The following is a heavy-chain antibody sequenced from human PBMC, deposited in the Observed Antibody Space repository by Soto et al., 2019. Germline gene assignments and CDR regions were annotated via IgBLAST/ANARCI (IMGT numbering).Heavy chain of an antibody. CDR1: GFTFSSYW. J-gene: IGHJ4*02. CDR3: TSESAYHSVVY. V-gene: IGHV3-74*01. CDR2: INSDGSST. Sequence: EVQLVESGGGLVQPGGSLRLSCAASGFTFSSYWMHWVRQAPGKGLVWVSRINSDGSSTNYADSVKGRFTISRDNAKNTLYLQMNSLRAEDTAVYYCTSESAYHSVVYWGQGTLVTVSS. D-gene: IGHD2-15*01.